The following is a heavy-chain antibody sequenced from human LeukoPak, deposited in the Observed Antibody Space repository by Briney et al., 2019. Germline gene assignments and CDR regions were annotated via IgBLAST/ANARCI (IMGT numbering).Heavy chain of an antibody. CDR3: ARLDNSGYYTIYY. Sequence: PSETLSLTCTVAGGSLSIRSHYWGWIRPSPGRGLEWIGNIFYSGNTYYNPSLKSRVTISIDTSKNQFSLQLSSVTAADTAVYYCARLDNSGYYTIYYWGQGTLVTVSS. CDR1: GGSLSIRSHY. V-gene: IGHV4-39*01. CDR2: IFYSGNT. J-gene: IGHJ4*02. D-gene: IGHD3-22*01.